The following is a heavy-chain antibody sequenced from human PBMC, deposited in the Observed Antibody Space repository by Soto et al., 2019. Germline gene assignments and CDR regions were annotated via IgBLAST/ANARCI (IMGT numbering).Heavy chain of an antibody. D-gene: IGHD4-17*01. V-gene: IGHV4-34*01. Sequence: QVQLQQWGAGLLKPSETLYLTCAVYGGPFSGYYWSWIRQPPGKGLEWIGEINHSGSTNYNPSLKSRVTISVDTSKNQFSLKLSSVTAADTAVYYCARGGARLTTVTRPVRGWFDPWGQGTLVTVSS. CDR2: INHSGST. CDR1: GGPFSGYY. CDR3: ARGGARLTTVTRPVRGWFDP. J-gene: IGHJ5*02.